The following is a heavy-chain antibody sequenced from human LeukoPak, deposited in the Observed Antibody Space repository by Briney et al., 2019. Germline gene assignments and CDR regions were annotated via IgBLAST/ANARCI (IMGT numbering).Heavy chain of an antibody. CDR1: GGTFSSSA. Sequence: SVKVSCKTSGGTFSSSAITWVRQAPGQGLEWMGRIIPVLNITTYAQKFQGSVTITPDTSTSTVYMELSSLRSEETAVYYCARDQGLTAPPPYGLDVWGQGTTVIVSS. J-gene: IGHJ6*02. D-gene: IGHD5-18*01. CDR3: ARDQGLTAPPPYGLDV. CDR2: IIPVLNIT. V-gene: IGHV1-69*04.